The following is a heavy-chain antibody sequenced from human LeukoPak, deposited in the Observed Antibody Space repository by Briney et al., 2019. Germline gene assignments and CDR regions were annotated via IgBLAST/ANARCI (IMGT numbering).Heavy chain of an antibody. D-gene: IGHD2-2*01. V-gene: IGHV4-30-4*01. Sequence: SETLSLTCTVSGGSISSGDYYWSWIRQPPGKGLEWIGYIYYSGSTYYNPSLKSRVTISVDTSKNQFSLKLSSVTAADTAVYYCARDRSSSTSGMDVWGQGTTVIVSS. CDR3: ARDRSSSTSGMDV. J-gene: IGHJ6*02. CDR2: IYYSGST. CDR1: GGSISSGDYY.